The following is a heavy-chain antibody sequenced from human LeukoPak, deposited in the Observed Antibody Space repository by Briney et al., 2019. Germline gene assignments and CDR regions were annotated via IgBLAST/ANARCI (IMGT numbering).Heavy chain of an antibody. J-gene: IGHJ6*02. CDR3: ATAPILRGEAGEQYKYGMDV. Sequence: SGTLSLTCAVSVGSISSGNWWSWVRQSPGKGLEWIGEVYHNGTPNYNPSLKSRVTISADTFKNHFSLKLTSVTSADTAVYYCATAPILRGEAGEQYKYGMDVWGQGTTVIVSS. CDR1: VGSISSGNW. V-gene: IGHV4-4*02. D-gene: IGHD2-2*02. CDR2: VYHNGTP.